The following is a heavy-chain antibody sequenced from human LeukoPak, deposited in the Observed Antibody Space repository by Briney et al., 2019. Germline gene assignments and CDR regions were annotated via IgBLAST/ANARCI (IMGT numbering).Heavy chain of an antibody. Sequence: ASVKVSCKASGGTFSSYAISWVRQAPGQGLEWMGGIIPIFGTANYAQKFQGRVTITTDESTSTAYMELSSLRSEDTAVYYCARAGGRDGYIAKYYFDYWGQGTLVTVSS. J-gene: IGHJ4*02. V-gene: IGHV1-69*05. CDR2: IIPIFGTA. D-gene: IGHD5-24*01. CDR1: GGTFSSYA. CDR3: ARAGGRDGYIAKYYFDY.